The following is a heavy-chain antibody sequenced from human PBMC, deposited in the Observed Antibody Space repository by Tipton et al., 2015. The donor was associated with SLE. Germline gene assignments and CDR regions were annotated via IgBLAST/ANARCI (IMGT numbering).Heavy chain of an antibody. CDR2: ISAYNGNT. Sequence: QLVQSGAEVKKPGASVKVSCKASGYTFTSYGISWVRQAPGQGLEWMGWISAYNGNTNYAQKLQGRVTMTTDTSTSTAYMELRSLRSDDTAVYYCARLWIAAAAWAYYYYMDVWGKGTTVTVSS. J-gene: IGHJ6*03. V-gene: IGHV1-18*04. D-gene: IGHD6-13*01. CDR3: ARLWIAAAAWAYYYYMDV. CDR1: GYTFTSYG.